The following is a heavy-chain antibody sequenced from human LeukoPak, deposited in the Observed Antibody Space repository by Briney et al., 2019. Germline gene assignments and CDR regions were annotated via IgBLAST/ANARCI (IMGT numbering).Heavy chain of an antibody. CDR1: RFTFSGYS. D-gene: IGHD1-26*01. CDR3: ARDSGSYHELYYFDY. J-gene: IGHJ4*02. V-gene: IGHV3-21*01. Sequence: PGGSLRLSCTASRFTFSGYSLSWVRQAPGKGLEWVSSISRAGSYIYYADSVRGRFTFYRDNAKNSLYLQMNSLRADDTAVHYCARDSGSYHELYYFDYWGQGTLVTVSS. CDR2: ISRAGSYI.